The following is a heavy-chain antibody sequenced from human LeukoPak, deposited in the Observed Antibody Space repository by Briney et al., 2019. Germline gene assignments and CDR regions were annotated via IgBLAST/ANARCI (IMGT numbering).Heavy chain of an antibody. CDR2: IYYSGST. J-gene: IGHJ4*02. D-gene: IGHD2-2*01. CDR1: GGSISSYY. Sequence: SETLSLTCTVSGGSISSYYWSWLRQPPGKGLEWIGYIYYSGSTNYNSSLKSRVTISVDTSKNQFSLKLSSVTAADTAVYYCARGPHCTSTSCYYFDYWGQGTLVTVSS. CDR3: ARGPHCTSTSCYYFDY. V-gene: IGHV4-59*01.